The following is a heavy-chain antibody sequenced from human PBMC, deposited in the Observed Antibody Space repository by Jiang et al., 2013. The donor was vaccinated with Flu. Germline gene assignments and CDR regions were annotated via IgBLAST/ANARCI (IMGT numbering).Heavy chain of an antibody. CDR2: ISAYNGNT. Sequence: QGLEWMGWISAYNGNTNYAQKLQGRVTMTTDTSTSTAYMELRSLRSDDTAVYYCARDTHQGLYSSIPREYAFDIWGQGTMVTISS. D-gene: IGHD6-13*01. V-gene: IGHV1-18*01. J-gene: IGHJ3*02. CDR3: ARDTHQGLYSSIPREYAFDI.